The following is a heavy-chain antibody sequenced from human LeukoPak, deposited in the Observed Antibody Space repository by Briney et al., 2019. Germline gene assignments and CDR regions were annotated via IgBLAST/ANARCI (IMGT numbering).Heavy chain of an antibody. D-gene: IGHD2-15*01. CDR2: ISGSGGST. CDR3: AKELLGYFDX. V-gene: IGHV3-23*01. J-gene: IGHJ4*02. Sequence: PGGSLRLSCAASGFTFNSYAMGWARQAPGKGLEWVSAISGSGGSTYYADSVKGRFTISRDNSKNTLYLQMNSLRAEDTAVYYCAKELLGYFDXXXQGTXXTVXS. CDR1: GFTFNSYA.